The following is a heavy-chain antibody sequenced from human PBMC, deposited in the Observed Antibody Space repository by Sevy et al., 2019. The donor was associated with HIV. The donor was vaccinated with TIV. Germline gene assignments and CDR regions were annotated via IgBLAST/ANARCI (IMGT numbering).Heavy chain of an antibody. CDR1: GFTFSNFG. CDR2: IRYDGSDK. V-gene: IGHV3-30*02. CDR3: AKDLAGPGRRYFDY. D-gene: IGHD6-13*01. Sequence: GGSLRLSCSASGFTFSNFGMHWVRQVPGKGLEWVTFIRYDGSDKYYAASVKGRFTISRDDSKNTLYLQMDSLRAEDTAIYYCAKDLAGPGRRYFDYWGQETQVTVSS. J-gene: IGHJ4*02.